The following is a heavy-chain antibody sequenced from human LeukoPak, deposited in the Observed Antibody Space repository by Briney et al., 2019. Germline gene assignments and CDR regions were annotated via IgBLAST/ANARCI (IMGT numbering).Heavy chain of an antibody. J-gene: IGHJ4*02. CDR3: AREYYDILTGYYYFDY. CDR1: GGSISSGSYY. Sequence: PSETLSLTCTVSGGSISSGSYYWSWIRQPAGKGLEWIGRIYTSGSTNYNPSLKSRVIISVDTSKNQFSLKLSSVTAADTAVYYCAREYYDILTGYYYFDYWGQGTLVTVSS. CDR2: IYTSGST. D-gene: IGHD3-9*01. V-gene: IGHV4-61*02.